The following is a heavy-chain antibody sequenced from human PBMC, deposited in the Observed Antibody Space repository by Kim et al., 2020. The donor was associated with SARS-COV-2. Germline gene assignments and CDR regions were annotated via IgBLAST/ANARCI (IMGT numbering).Heavy chain of an antibody. CDR3: TKGVSGAIPSSIPFDY. J-gene: IGHJ4*02. Sequence: SVEGRFTISRDNSKNTLYLHMNSLRAEDTAVYFCTKGVSGAIPSSIPFDYWGQGTLVTVSS. D-gene: IGHD6-6*01. V-gene: IGHV3-33*06.